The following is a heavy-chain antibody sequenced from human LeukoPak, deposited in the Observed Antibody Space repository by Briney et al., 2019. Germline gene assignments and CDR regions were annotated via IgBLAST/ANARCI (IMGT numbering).Heavy chain of an antibody. V-gene: IGHV3-21*01. CDR1: GFSFSDYS. CDR2: ISGTSRSI. Sequence: GGSLRLSCTGSGFSFSDYSMNWVRQAPGKGLEWVSFISGTSRSIHYRDSVKGRFTISRDNAKNSLYLQMDSLRAEDTAVYYCAREQQLAPDIWGQGTMVTVSS. J-gene: IGHJ3*02. D-gene: IGHD6-13*01. CDR3: AREQQLAPDI.